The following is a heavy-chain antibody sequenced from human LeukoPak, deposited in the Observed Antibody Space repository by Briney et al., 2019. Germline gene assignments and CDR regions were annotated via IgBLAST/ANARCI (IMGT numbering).Heavy chain of an antibody. V-gene: IGHV1-69*06. CDR2: IIPIFGTA. D-gene: IGHD2-2*01. J-gene: IGHJ4*02. CDR3: ARSERLVVYSDLDY. Sequence: GASVKVSCKASRGTFSSYAISWVRQAPGQGLEWMGGIIPIFGTANYAQKFQGRVTITADKSTSTAYMELSSLRSEDTAVYYCARSERLVVYSDLDYWGQGTLVTVSS. CDR1: RGTFSSYA.